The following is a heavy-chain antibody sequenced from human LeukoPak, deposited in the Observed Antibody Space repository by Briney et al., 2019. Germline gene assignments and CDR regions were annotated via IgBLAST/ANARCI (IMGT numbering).Heavy chain of an antibody. V-gene: IGHV4-34*01. Sequence: SETLSLTCAVYGGSFSGYYWSWIRQPPGKGLEWIGEINHSGSTNYNPSLKSRVTISIDTSKNQFSLKLSSVTAADTAVYFCARGRPLVAAGPDYWGQGTLVTVSS. CDR1: GGSFSGYY. CDR2: INHSGST. J-gene: IGHJ4*02. CDR3: ARGRPLVAAGPDY. D-gene: IGHD6-13*01.